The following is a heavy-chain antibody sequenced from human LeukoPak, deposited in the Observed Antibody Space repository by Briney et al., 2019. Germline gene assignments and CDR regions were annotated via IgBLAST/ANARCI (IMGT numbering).Heavy chain of an antibody. D-gene: IGHD2-2*02. V-gene: IGHV3-30*03. Sequence: GGSLRLSCAASGFTFSSYGMHWVRQAPGKGLEWVAVISYDGSNKYYADSVKGRFTISRDNSKNTLYLQMNSLRAEDTAVYYRARGVFYCSSTSCYNPQYYFDYWGQGTLVTVSS. CDR2: ISYDGSNK. CDR1: GFTFSSYG. J-gene: IGHJ4*02. CDR3: ARGVFYCSSTSCYNPQYYFDY.